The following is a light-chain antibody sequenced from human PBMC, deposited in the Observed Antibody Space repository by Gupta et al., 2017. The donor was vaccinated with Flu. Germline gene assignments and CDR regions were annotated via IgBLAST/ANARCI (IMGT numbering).Light chain of an antibody. Sequence: EIVMTQSPATLSVSPGERATLSCRASQSVSTNLGWYQQKPGQAPRLLIYGASTRAIGIPGRFSGSGSGTEFTLTISSRQSEDFAVYYCQQDDNWPQYTFGQGTKVEIK. V-gene: IGKV3-15*01. CDR3: QQDDNWPQYT. CDR1: QSVSTN. J-gene: IGKJ2*01. CDR2: GAS.